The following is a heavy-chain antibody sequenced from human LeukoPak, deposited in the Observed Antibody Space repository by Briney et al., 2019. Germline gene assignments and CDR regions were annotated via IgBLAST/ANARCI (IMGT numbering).Heavy chain of an antibody. D-gene: IGHD6-19*01. V-gene: IGHV3-30*03. CDR2: ISYDGSNK. Sequence: PGGSLRLSCAASGFTFSSYGMHWVRQAPGKGLEWGAVISYDGSNKYYADSVKGRFTISRDNAKNSLYLQMNSLRAEDTAVYYCARDWVAVASFDYWGQGTLVTVSS. CDR3: ARDWVAVASFDY. CDR1: GFTFSSYG. J-gene: IGHJ4*02.